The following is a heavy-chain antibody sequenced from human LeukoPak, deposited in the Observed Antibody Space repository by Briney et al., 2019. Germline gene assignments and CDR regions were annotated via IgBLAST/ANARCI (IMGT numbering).Heavy chain of an antibody. V-gene: IGHV3-21*01. Sequence: GGSLRLSCAASGFTFSSYSMNWVRQAPGKGLEWVSSISSSSSYIYYADSEKGRFTISRDNAKNSLYLQVNSLRAEDTAVYFCARAPSPLAVAGTDYWGQGTLVTVSS. D-gene: IGHD6-19*01. CDR2: ISSSSSYI. CDR1: GFTFSSYS. CDR3: ARAPSPLAVAGTDY. J-gene: IGHJ4*02.